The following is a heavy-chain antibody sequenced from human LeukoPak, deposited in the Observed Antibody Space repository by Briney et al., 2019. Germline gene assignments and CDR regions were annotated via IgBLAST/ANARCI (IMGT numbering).Heavy chain of an antibody. J-gene: IGHJ4*02. CDR1: GYNFTSYW. Sequence: GESLKISCKGSGYNFTSYWIGWVRQMPGKGLEWMGIIYPGDSDIRNSPSFQGQVTISVDKSISTAYLQWSSLKASDTAMYYCARPHSSGWYDYFDYWGQGTLVTVSS. D-gene: IGHD6-19*01. V-gene: IGHV5-51*01. CDR3: ARPHSSGWYDYFDY. CDR2: IYPGDSDI.